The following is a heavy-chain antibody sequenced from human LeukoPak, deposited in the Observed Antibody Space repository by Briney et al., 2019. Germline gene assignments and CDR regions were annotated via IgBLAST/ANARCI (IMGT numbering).Heavy chain of an antibody. J-gene: IGHJ4*02. V-gene: IGHV5-51*01. D-gene: IGHD2-15*01. Sequence: GESLKISCKGSGYSFTNYWIGWVRQMPGKGLEWMGIINPRDSDTRYSPSFQGQVTISADKSISSAYLQWSSLKASDTAMYYCARWGGYCSGGNCYPLYYFDYWGQGTLVTVSS. CDR3: ARWGGYCSGGNCYPLYYFDY. CDR2: INPRDSDT. CDR1: GYSFTNYW.